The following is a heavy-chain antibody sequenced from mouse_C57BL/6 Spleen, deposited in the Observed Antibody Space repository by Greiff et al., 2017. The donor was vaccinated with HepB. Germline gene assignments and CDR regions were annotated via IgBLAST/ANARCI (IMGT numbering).Heavy chain of an antibody. Sequence: VKLMESGAELVKPGASVKISCKASGYAFSSYWMNWVKQRPGKGLEWIGQIYPGDGDTNYNGKFKGKATLTVDKSSSTAYMQLSSLTSEDSAVYYCARYGSSPFAYWGQGTLVTVSA. CDR1: GYAFSSYW. J-gene: IGHJ3*01. CDR2: IYPGDGDT. CDR3: ARYGSSPFAY. D-gene: IGHD1-1*01. V-gene: IGHV1-80*01.